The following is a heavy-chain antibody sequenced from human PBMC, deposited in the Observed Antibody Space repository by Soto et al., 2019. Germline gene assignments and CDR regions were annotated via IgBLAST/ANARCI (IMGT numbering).Heavy chain of an antibody. V-gene: IGHV1-69*01. CDR2: IIPIFGTA. CDR3: ARWYYYDSSGYRYGMDV. J-gene: IGHJ6*02. CDR1: GGTFSSYA. Sequence: VKVSCKASGGTFSSYAISWVRQAPGQGLEWMGGIIPIFGTANYAQKFQGRVTITADESTSTAYMELSSLRSEDTAVYYCARWYYYDSSGYRYGMDVWGQGTTVTVSS. D-gene: IGHD3-22*01.